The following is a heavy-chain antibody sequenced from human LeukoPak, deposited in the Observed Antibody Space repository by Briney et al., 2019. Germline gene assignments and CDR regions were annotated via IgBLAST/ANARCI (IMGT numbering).Heavy chain of an antibody. J-gene: IGHJ6*02. Sequence: GGSLRLSCTASGFXFGDYAISWVRQAPGKGLEWVGFIRSKAYGGTTEYAASVKGRFTISRDDSKSIAYLQMNSLKTEDTAVYYCTRGPGYCSGGSCYSPYYYYYGMDVWGQGTTVTVSS. V-gene: IGHV3-49*04. CDR3: TRGPGYCSGGSCYSPYYYYYGMDV. CDR2: IRSKAYGGTT. D-gene: IGHD2-15*01. CDR1: GFXFGDYA.